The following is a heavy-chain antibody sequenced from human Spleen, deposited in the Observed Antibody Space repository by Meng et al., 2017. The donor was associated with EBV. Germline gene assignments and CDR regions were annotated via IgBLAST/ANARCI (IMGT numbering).Heavy chain of an antibody. CDR1: GDSIRNNNW. Sequence: QGRVQGSGPGLVKPSGTLSLMCTVSGDSIRNNNWWSWVRQTPGKGMEWIAEIYHGGSTNYNPSLKSRVTISIDKSKNQFSLRLSSVTAADTAVYFCARTESLAVAGSLGYWGQGTLVTVSS. CDR3: ARTESLAVAGSLGY. D-gene: IGHD6-19*01. V-gene: IGHV4-4*02. J-gene: IGHJ4*02. CDR2: IYHGGST.